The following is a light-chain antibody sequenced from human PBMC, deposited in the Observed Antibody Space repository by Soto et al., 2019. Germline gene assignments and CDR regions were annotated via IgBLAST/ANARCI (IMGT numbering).Light chain of an antibody. J-gene: IGKJ1*01. CDR1: QSISGW. CDR3: QHYNSYSEA. CDR2: KAS. Sequence: DIHMTQSPSTLSASVGDRVTITCRASQSISGWLAWYQQKPGKAPKLLIYKASTLKSGVPSRFSGSGSGTEFTLTISSLQPDDFATYYCQHYNSYSEAFGQGTKVDIK. V-gene: IGKV1-5*03.